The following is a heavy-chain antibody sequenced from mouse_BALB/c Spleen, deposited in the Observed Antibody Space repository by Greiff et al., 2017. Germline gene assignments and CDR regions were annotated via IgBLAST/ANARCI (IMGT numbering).Heavy chain of an antibody. V-gene: IGHV5-17*02. CDR2: ISSGSSTI. J-gene: IGHJ3*01. Sequence: EVNLVESGGGLVQPGGSRKLSCAASGFTFSSFGMHWVRQAPEKGLEWVAYISSGSSTIYYADTVKGRFTISRDNPKNTLFLQMTSLRSEDTAMYYCARSAHSDGFAYWGQGTLVTVSA. CDR3: ARSAHSDGFAY. CDR1: GFTFSSFG.